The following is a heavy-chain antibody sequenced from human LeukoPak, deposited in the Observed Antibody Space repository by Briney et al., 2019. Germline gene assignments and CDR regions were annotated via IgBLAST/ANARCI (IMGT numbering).Heavy chain of an antibody. V-gene: IGHV1-2*02. Sequence: GASVKVSCKASGYTFTGYYMHWVRQAPGQGLEWMGWINPNSGGTNYAQKFQGRVTMTRDTSISTAYMELSRLRSDDTAVYYCARGVGGTGEDWFDPWGQGTLVTVSS. CDR1: GYTFTGYY. J-gene: IGHJ5*02. CDR2: INPNSGGT. D-gene: IGHD1-26*01. CDR3: ARGVGGTGEDWFDP.